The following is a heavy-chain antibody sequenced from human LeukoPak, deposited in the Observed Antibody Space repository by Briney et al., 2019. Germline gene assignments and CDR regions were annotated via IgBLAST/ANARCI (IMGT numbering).Heavy chain of an antibody. D-gene: IGHD3-16*01. Sequence: ASVKVSCKASGYTFTGYYMHWVRQAPGQGLEWMGWINPNSGGTNYAQKFQDRVTMTRDTSISTAYMELSRLRSDDTAVYYCARGGGGGSNLIDYWGQGTLVTVSS. CDR3: ARGGGGGSNLIDY. CDR2: INPNSGGT. V-gene: IGHV1-2*02. J-gene: IGHJ4*02. CDR1: GYTFTGYY.